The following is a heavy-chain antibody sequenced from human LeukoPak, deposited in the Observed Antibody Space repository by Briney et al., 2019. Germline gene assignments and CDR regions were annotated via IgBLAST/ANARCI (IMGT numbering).Heavy chain of an antibody. Sequence: GGSLRLSCAASGFTFSGYAMSWVRQAPGKGLEWVSAISGSGGTTYYADSVKGRFTISRDNSKNTLYLQMNSLRAEDTAVYYCAKADFGVVRGYFDYWGQGTLVTVSS. V-gene: IGHV3-23*01. CDR3: AKADFGVVRGYFDY. D-gene: IGHD2-15*01. CDR1: GFTFSGYA. CDR2: ISGSGGTT. J-gene: IGHJ4*02.